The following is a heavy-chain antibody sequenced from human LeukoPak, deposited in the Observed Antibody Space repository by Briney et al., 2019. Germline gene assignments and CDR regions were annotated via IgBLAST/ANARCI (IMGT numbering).Heavy chain of an antibody. Sequence: GGSLRLSCAASGFTFSNYAMTWVRQAPGKGLEWVSGISGSGSGTYYGDSVKGRFAISRDNPKNTLYLQMSSLRTEDTAVYYCARVYCSGGSCYFDYWGQGTLVTVSS. CDR2: ISGSGSGT. V-gene: IGHV3-23*01. D-gene: IGHD2-15*01. J-gene: IGHJ4*02. CDR3: ARVYCSGGSCYFDY. CDR1: GFTFSNYA.